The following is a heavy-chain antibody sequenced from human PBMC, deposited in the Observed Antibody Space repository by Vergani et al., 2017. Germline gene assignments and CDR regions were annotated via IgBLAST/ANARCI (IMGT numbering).Heavy chain of an antibody. J-gene: IGHJ5*02. CDR1: GGSFSGYY. D-gene: IGHD2-2*01. CDR3: ARVRGYCSSTSCFSFLRNXFDP. V-gene: IGHV4-34*01. Sequence: QVQLQQWGAGLLKPSETLSLTCAVYGGSFSGYYWSWIRQPPGKGLEWIGEINHSGSTNYNPSLKSRVTISVDTSKNQFSLKLSSVTAADTAVYYCARVRGYCSSTSCFSFLRNXFDPWGQGTLVTVSS. CDR2: INHSGST.